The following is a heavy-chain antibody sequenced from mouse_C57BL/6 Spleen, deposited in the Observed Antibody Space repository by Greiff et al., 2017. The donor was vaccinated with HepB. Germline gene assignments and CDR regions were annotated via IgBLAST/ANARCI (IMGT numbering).Heavy chain of an antibody. D-gene: IGHD1-1*01. V-gene: IGHV1-82*01. CDR3: ASTLYYYGSSGYAMDY. CDR2: IYPGDGDT. J-gene: IGHJ4*01. Sequence: VQLQQSGPELVKPGASVKISCKASGYAFSSSWMNWVKQRPGKGLEWIGRIYPGDGDTNYNGKFKGKATLTADKSSSTAYMQLSSLTSEDSAVYFCASTLYYYGSSGYAMDYWGQGTSVTVSS. CDR1: GYAFSSSW.